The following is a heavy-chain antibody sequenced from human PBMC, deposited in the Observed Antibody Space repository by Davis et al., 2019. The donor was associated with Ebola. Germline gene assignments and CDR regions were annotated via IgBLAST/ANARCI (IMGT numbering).Heavy chain of an antibody. CDR1: GGSFSGYY. J-gene: IGHJ6*02. CDR3: VRGSYYPHYHGIDV. D-gene: IGHD3-10*01. Sequence: SETLSLTCAVYGGSFSGYYWSWIRQPPGKGLEWIGEINHSGSTNYNPSLKSRVTISVDTSKNQFSLKLSSVTAADTAFYYCVRGSYYPHYHGIDVWGQGTTVTVSS. V-gene: IGHV4-34*01. CDR2: INHSGST.